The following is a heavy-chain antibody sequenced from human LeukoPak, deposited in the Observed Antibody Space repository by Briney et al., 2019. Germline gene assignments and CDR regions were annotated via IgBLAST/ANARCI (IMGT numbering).Heavy chain of an antibody. CDR2: ISSSSSYI. CDR1: GFTFSSYS. CDR3: ARGQGVRGVTTFDP. Sequence: GGSLRLSCAASGFTFSSYSMNWVRQAPGKGLEWVSSISSSSSYIYYAGSVKGRFTISRDNAKNSPYLQMNSLRAEDTAVYYCARGQGVRGVTTFDPWGQGTLVTVSS. D-gene: IGHD3-10*01. V-gene: IGHV3-21*01. J-gene: IGHJ5*02.